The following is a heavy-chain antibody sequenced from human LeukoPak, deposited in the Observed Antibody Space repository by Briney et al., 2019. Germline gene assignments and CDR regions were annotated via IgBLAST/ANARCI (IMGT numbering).Heavy chain of an antibody. CDR3: ARGGAGIAFYYYMDV. CDR1: GGSISSGSYY. V-gene: IGHV4-61*02. Sequence: SETLSLTCTVSGGSISSGSYYWSWIRQPAGKGLEWIGRIYTSGSTNYNPSLKSRVTISVDTSKNQFSLKLSPVTAADTAVYYCARGGAGIAFYYYMDVWGKGTTVTVSS. D-gene: IGHD6-13*01. CDR2: IYTSGST. J-gene: IGHJ6*03.